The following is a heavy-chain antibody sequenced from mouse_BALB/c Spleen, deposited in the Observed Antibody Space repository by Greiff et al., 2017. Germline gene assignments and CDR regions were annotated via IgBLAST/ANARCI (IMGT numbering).Heavy chain of an antibody. CDR3: ERGDGDDGDY. CDR2: IYPGNVNT. J-gene: IGHJ2*01. CDR1: GYTFTSYY. D-gene: IGHD2-3*01. V-gene: IGHV1S56*01. Sequence: QVQLQQSGPELVKPGASVRISCKASGYTFTSYYIHWVKQRPGQGLEWIGWIYPGNVNTKYNEKFKGKATLTADKSSSTAYMQLSSLTSEDSAVYVCERGDGDDGDYWGQGTTLTVSS.